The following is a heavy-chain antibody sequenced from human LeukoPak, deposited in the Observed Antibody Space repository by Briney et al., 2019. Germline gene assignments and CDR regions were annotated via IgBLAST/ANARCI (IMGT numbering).Heavy chain of an antibody. V-gene: IGHV4-59*01. J-gene: IGHJ4*02. CDR3: ARDFYYDSSGPYYFDY. CDR1: GGALSSYY. CDR2: IYCRGST. D-gene: IGHD3-22*01. Sequence: SETLSLTCTVSGGALSSYYWSWFRKHPGTGLELLGYIYCRGSTNYNPSLKSRVTISADTSKTQFSLKLSSVTAADTAVYYCARDFYYDSSGPYYFDYWGQGTLVTVSS.